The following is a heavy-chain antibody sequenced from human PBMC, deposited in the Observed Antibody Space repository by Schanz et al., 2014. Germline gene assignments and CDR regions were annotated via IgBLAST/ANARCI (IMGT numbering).Heavy chain of an antibody. J-gene: IGHJ6*02. D-gene: IGHD6-19*01. CDR3: ASVIMVAGNHRDGRDV. CDR2: IKQDGSEK. Sequence: EVQLVESGGGLVQPGESLRLSCAASGFSFSNYWMSWVRQAPGKGLEWVANIKQDGSEKYYVDSVKGRFTISRDNARSSLYLQMSSLRDGDTAVYYCASVIMVAGNHRDGRDVWGQGTTVTVSS. V-gene: IGHV3-7*05. CDR1: GFSFSNYW.